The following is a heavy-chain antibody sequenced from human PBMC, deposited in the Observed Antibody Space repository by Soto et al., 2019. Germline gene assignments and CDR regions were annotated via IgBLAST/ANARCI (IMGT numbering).Heavy chain of an antibody. CDR1: KFTFASYV. CDR3: ARVMFPMIMGGMSGMDV. D-gene: IGHD3-22*01. CDR2: ISFDGTNK. Sequence: QVQLVESGGGVVQPERSQRLSCTASKFTFASYVMHWVRQAPGEGLEWVALISFDGTNKYYADSVKGRFTISRDNSKNTMYPQINRLRPEDKAVYYCARVMFPMIMGGMSGMDVWGQGTTVTVS. V-gene: IGHV3-30*04. J-gene: IGHJ6*02.